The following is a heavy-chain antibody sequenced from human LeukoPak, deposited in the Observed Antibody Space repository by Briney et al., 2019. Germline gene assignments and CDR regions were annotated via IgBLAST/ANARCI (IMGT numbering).Heavy chain of an antibody. CDR1: GFTFSNYA. V-gene: IGHV3-23*01. CDR2: ISGSGGNT. CDR3: ARARGALSY. D-gene: IGHD1-26*01. J-gene: IGHJ4*02. Sequence: GGSLRLSCAASGFTFSNYAMSWVRQAPGKGLEWVSAISGSGGNTYYADSVKGRFTISRDNSKNTLYLQMNSLRPEDTAIYFCARARGALSYWGQGTLITVSS.